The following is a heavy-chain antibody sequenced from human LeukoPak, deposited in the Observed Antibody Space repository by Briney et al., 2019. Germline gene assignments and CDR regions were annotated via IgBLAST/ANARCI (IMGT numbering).Heavy chain of an antibody. Sequence: HPGGSLRLSCAASGFTFSSYSMNWVRQAPGKGLEWVSYISSSSSTIYYADSVKGRFTISRDNAKNSLYLQMNSLRAEDTAVYYCARDYDFWSGYYTGVFDYWGQGTLVTVSS. J-gene: IGHJ4*02. CDR3: ARDYDFWSGYYTGVFDY. CDR1: GFTFSSYS. V-gene: IGHV3-48*01. CDR2: ISSSSSTI. D-gene: IGHD3-3*01.